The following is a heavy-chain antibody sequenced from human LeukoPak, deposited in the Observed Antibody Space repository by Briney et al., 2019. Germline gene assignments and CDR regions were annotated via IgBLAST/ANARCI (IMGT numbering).Heavy chain of an antibody. J-gene: IGHJ4*02. CDR3: AREGYCTGGSCYNTNAADY. CDR2: VIPIVGTA. Sequence: SVKVSCKASGGTFSNYAIFWVRQAPGQGLEWMGGVIPIVGTANYAQRFQGRVTITADESTYTVYMELSSLRSEDTAVYYCAREGYCTGGSCYNTNAADYWGQGTLVTVSS. D-gene: IGHD2-15*01. V-gene: IGHV1-69*13. CDR1: GGTFSNYA.